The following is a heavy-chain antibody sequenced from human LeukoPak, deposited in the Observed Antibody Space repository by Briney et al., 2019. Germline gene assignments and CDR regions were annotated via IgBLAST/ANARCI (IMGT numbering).Heavy chain of an antibody. CDR3: AKGTVPRITMVRGVFYGMDV. CDR1: GFTFSSYA. J-gene: IGHJ6*02. D-gene: IGHD3-10*01. V-gene: IGHV3-23*01. CDR2: ISGSGGST. Sequence: GGSLRLSCAASGFTFSSYAMSWVRRAPGKGLEWVSAISGSGGSTYYADSVKGRFTISRDNSKNTLYLQMNSLRAEDTAVYYCAKGTVPRITMVRGVFYGMDVWGQGTTVTVSS.